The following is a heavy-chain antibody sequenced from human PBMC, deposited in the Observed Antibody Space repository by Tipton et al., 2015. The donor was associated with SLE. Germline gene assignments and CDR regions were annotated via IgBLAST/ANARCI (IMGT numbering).Heavy chain of an antibody. CDR2: IFSKGST. Sequence: LRLSCTVSGYSISSDYYWSWIRQPAGKGLEWIGRIFSKGSTNSNLSLKSRVTISADTSKNQFSLTVSSVTAADTAVYHCARDAYCSGGSCYGFDSWGPGTLVAVSS. CDR3: ARDAYCSGGSCYGFDS. J-gene: IGHJ4*02. V-gene: IGHV4-61*02. D-gene: IGHD2-15*01. CDR1: GYSISSDYY.